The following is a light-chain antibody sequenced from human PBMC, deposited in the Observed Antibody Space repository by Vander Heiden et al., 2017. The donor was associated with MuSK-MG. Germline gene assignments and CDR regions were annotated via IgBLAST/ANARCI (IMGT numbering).Light chain of an antibody. J-gene: IGKJ2*01. V-gene: IGKV1-39*01. Sequence: DLHMTQSPSSLSASVTDRVTITCRASQSISTYLNWYQQKPGKAPKLLIETASTLESGVPSRFSGSGSGTDFTLTSSMLHPEDFATYYCQQSDGIPYTFGQGTKVEIK. CDR3: QQSDGIPYT. CDR2: TAS. CDR1: QSISTY.